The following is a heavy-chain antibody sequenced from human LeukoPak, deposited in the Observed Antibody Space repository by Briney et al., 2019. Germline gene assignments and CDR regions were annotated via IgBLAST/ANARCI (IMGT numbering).Heavy chain of an antibody. J-gene: IGHJ6*02. CDR3: AGDVRDGSGSYYIGSPDV. CDR2: IWYDGSNK. D-gene: IGHD3-10*01. CDR1: GFTFSSYG. Sequence: PGGSLRLSCAASGFTFSSYGMHWVRQAPGKGLEWVAVIWYDGSNKYYADSVKGRFTISRDNSKNTLYLQMNSLRAEDTAVYYCAGDVRDGSGSYYIGSPDVWGQGTTVTVSS. V-gene: IGHV3-33*01.